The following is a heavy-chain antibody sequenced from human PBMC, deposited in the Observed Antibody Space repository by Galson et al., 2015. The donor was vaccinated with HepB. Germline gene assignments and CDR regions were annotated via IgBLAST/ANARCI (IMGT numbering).Heavy chain of an antibody. CDR3: ARETEGIAAAGPTFDI. J-gene: IGHJ3*02. V-gene: IGHV4-4*07. Sequence: SETLSLTCTVSGGSISSYYWSWIRQPAGKGLEWIGRIYTSGSTNYNPSLKSRVTMSVDTSKNQFSLKLSSVTAADTAVYYCARETEGIAAAGPTFDIWGQGTMVTVPS. CDR1: GGSISSYY. D-gene: IGHD6-13*01. CDR2: IYTSGST.